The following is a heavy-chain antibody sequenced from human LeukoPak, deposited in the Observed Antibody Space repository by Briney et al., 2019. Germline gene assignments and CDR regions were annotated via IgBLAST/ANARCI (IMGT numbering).Heavy chain of an antibody. D-gene: IGHD2-2*01. Sequence: GGSLRLSCVASEYTFSNYAMSWVRQAPGKGLEWVSSIDSGGGSTYYADSVKGRFTISRDNSKNTLYLQMNSLRAEDTALYYCARGLFNVGEDIVVVPAAMPLSYGMDVWGQGTTVTVSS. CDR1: EYTFSNYA. CDR2: IDSGGGST. V-gene: IGHV3-23*01. J-gene: IGHJ6*02. CDR3: ARGLFNVGEDIVVVPAAMPLSYGMDV.